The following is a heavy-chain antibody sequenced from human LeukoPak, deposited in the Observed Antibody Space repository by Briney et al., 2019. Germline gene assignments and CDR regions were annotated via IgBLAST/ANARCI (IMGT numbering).Heavy chain of an antibody. J-gene: IGHJ3*02. CDR3: AKGPKGFDSSGAFDI. D-gene: IGHD3-9*01. CDR1: GFTFSSYS. V-gene: IGHV3-48*01. Sequence: PGGPLRLSCAASGFTFSSYSMNWVRQAPGKGLEWVSYISSSSSTIYYADSVKGRFTISRDNAKNSLYLQMNSLRAEDTAVYYCAKGPKGFDSSGAFDIWGQGTMVTVSS. CDR2: ISSSSSTI.